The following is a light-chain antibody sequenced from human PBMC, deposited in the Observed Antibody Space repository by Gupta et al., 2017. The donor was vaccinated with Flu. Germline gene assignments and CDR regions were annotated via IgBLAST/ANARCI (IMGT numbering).Light chain of an antibody. CDR2: GAS. V-gene: IGKV3-20*01. CDR1: QSVSSSY. J-gene: IGKJ2*01. Sequence: RATLSCRASQSVSSSYLAWYQQKPGQAPRLLIYGASSRAAGIQDRFSGSGSGTDFTLIISRLEPEDFAVYYCQQYGSSPQYSFGQGTKLEIK. CDR3: QQYGSSPQYS.